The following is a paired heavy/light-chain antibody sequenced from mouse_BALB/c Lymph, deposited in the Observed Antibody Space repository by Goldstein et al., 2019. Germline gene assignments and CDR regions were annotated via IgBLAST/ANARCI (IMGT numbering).Light chain of an antibody. Sequence: DIVMTQSQKFMSTSVGDRVSVTCKASQNVGTNVAWYQQKPGQSPKALIYSASYRYSGVPDRFTGSGSGTDFTLTISNVQSEDLAEYFCQQYNSYPLTFGSGTKLEIK. CDR2: SAS. J-gene: IGKJ4*01. V-gene: IGKV6-15*01. CDR1: QNVGTN. CDR3: QQYNSYPLT.
Heavy chain of an antibody. CDR3: ARGDYDYDYAMDY. CDR1: GFTFSSYA. V-gene: IGHV5-9-1*01. J-gene: IGHJ4*01. CDR2: ISSGGSYT. D-gene: IGHD2-4*01. Sequence: EVMLVESGGGLVKPGGSLKLSCAASGFTFSSYAMSWVRQTPEKRLEWVATISSGGSYTYYPDSVKGRFTISRDNAKNTLYLQMSSLRSEDTAMYYCARGDYDYDYAMDYWGQGTSVTVSS.